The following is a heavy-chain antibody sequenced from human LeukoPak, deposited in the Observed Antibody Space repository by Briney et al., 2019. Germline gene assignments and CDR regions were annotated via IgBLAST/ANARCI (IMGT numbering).Heavy chain of an antibody. D-gene: IGHD6-19*01. Sequence: SGGSLRLSCAASGFTVSSSYMSWVRQAPGKGLEWVSVIYSGGSTYYADSVKGRFTISRDSSKSTLYLQMNSLRAEDTAVYYCARDSNSGWYHGVWGQGTLVTVSS. J-gene: IGHJ4*02. CDR2: IYSGGST. CDR3: ARDSNSGWYHGV. CDR1: GFTVSSSY. V-gene: IGHV3-66*01.